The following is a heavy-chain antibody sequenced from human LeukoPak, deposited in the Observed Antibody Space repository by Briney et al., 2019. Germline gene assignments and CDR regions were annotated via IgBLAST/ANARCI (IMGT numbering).Heavy chain of an antibody. J-gene: IGHJ6*02. D-gene: IGHD3-22*01. CDR3: ARVTYYYDSSGYYYGMDV. CDR1: GYTFTGYY. V-gene: IGHV1-2*02. CDR2: INPNSGGT. Sequence: ASVKVSCMASGYTFTGYYMHWVRQAPGQGLEWMGWINPNSGGTNYAQKFQGRVTMTRDTSISTAYMELSRLRSDDTAVYYCARVTYYYDSSGYYYGMDVWGQGTTVTVSS.